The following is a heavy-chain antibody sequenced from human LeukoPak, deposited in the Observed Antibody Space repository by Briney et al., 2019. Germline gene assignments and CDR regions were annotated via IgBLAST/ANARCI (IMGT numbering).Heavy chain of an antibody. CDR3: TQDHDSTGYPTSDY. D-gene: IGHD3-22*01. CDR2: IKDNGHTA. V-gene: IGHV3-23*01. J-gene: IGHJ4*02. Sequence: GGSLRLSCAASGFTFSSYVMTWVRQAPGKGLEWVSTIKDNGHTAFYADSVKGRFTISSDNSKNTLYLQMSSLRAEDTAVYFCTQDHDSTGYPTSDYWRQGTLVSVPS. CDR1: GFTFSSYV.